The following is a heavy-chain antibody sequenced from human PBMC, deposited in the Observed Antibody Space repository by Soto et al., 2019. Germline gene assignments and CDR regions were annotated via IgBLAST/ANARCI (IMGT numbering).Heavy chain of an antibody. CDR1: GGSVNSGIHF. CDR2: VYYNGNT. Sequence: QVQLQESGPGLLKPSETLSLTCSVSGGSVNSGIHFWSWIRQPAGKGLKWLGYVYYNGNTYYNPSGRSRITMAAGVSKIQVSMRRSSVTAAGTAIYYCASGGGPNENGSQYVDSWGQGALVTVST. D-gene: IGHD3-10*01. CDR3: ASGGGPNENGSQYVDS. J-gene: IGHJ4*02. V-gene: IGHV4-61*10.